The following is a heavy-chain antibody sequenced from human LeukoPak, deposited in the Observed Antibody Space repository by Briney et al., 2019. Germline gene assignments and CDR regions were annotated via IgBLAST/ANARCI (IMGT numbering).Heavy chain of an antibody. CDR1: GGSFSGYY. D-gene: IGHD5-24*01. CDR2: INHSGST. V-gene: IGHV4-34*01. Sequence: SETLSLTCAVYGGSFSGYYWSWIRQPPGKGLEWIGEINHSGSTNYNPSLKSRVTISVDTSKNQFSLKLSSVTAADTAVYYCARDKRWLQLEPGAFDIWGQGTMVTVSS. CDR3: ARDKRWLQLEPGAFDI. J-gene: IGHJ3*02.